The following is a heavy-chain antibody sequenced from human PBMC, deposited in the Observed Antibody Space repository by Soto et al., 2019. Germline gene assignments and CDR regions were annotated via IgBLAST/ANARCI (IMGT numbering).Heavy chain of an antibody. CDR3: AKNGRAAAMYNWFDP. CDR2: ISGSGGTT. CDR1: GFTFSSYA. J-gene: IGHJ5*02. D-gene: IGHD6-13*01. V-gene: IGHV3-23*01. Sequence: EVQLLESGGGLVQPGVSLRLSCTCSGFTFSSYAMNWVRQAPGKGLECVSTISGSGGTTYYADSVKGRFTISRDNSKNTLYLQMSSLRAEDTAVYYCAKNGRAAAMYNWFDPWGQGTLVTVSS.